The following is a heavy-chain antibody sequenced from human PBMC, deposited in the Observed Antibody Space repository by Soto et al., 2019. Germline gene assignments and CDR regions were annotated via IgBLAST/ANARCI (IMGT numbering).Heavy chain of an antibody. D-gene: IGHD3-3*01. J-gene: IGHJ6*02. Sequence: ASVKVSCKASGYTFTGYYMHWVRQAPGQGLEWMGWINPNSGGTNYAQKFQGWVTMTRDTSISTAYMELSRLRSDDTAVYYCAREYYDFWSGYAGYYYYGMDVWGQGTLVTVSS. V-gene: IGHV1-2*04. CDR1: GYTFTGYY. CDR3: AREYYDFWSGYAGYYYYGMDV. CDR2: INPNSGGT.